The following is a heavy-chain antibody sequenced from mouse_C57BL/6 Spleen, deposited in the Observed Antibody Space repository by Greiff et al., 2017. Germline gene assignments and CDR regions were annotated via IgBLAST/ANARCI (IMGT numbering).Heavy chain of an antibody. CDR1: GYTFTSYW. CDR3: ARASRRYFDV. CDR2: IDPSDSYT. V-gene: IGHV1-59*01. D-gene: IGHD6-1*01. J-gene: IGHJ1*03. Sequence: QVQLQQPGAELVRPGTSVKLSCKASGYTFTSYWMHWVKQRPGQGLEWIGVIDPSDSYTNYNQKFKGKATLTVDTSSSTAYMQLSSLTSEDSAVYYCARASRRYFDVWGTGTTVTVSS.